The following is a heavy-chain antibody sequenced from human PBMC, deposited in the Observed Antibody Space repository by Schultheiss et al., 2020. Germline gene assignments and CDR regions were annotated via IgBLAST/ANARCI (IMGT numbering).Heavy chain of an antibody. V-gene: IGHV3-7*03. CDR3: AKSAVLLWFGELFDAFDI. CDR1: GFTFSSYW. Sequence: GVLKISCAASGFTFSSYWMSWVRQAPGKGLEWVANIKQDGSEKYYVDSVKGRFTISRDNAKNSLYLQMNSLRAEDTALYYCAKSAVLLWFGELFDAFDIWGQGTMVTVSS. J-gene: IGHJ3*02. D-gene: IGHD3-10*01. CDR2: IKQDGSEK.